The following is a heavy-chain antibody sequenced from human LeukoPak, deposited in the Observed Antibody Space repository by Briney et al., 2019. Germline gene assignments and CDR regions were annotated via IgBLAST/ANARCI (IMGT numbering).Heavy chain of an antibody. J-gene: IGHJ4*02. Sequence: KTGGSLRLSCAASGFTFSSYSMNWVRQAPGKGLEWVSSISSSSSYIYYADSVKGRFTISRDNAKNSLYLQMNSLRAEDTAVYYCARDRLLLQWYSSGWPTFDYWGQGTLVTVSS. V-gene: IGHV3-21*01. CDR1: GFTFSSYS. CDR2: ISSSSSYI. D-gene: IGHD6-19*01. CDR3: ARDRLLLQWYSSGWPTFDY.